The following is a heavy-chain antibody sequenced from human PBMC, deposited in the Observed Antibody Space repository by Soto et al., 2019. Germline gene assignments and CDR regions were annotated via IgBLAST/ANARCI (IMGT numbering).Heavy chain of an antibody. J-gene: IGHJ6*02. CDR1: GGTFSSYA. Sequence: QVQLVQSGAEVKKPGSSVKVSCKASGGTFSSYAINWVRQSPGQGLEWMGGIIPIFATADYAQKFQGRVTMTADESTSTAYMELSSLRSEDTAVYYCAPCLLGVNYYYGMDVWGQGTTVTVSS. CDR2: IIPIFATA. V-gene: IGHV1-69*12. D-gene: IGHD3-16*01. CDR3: APCLLGVNYYYGMDV.